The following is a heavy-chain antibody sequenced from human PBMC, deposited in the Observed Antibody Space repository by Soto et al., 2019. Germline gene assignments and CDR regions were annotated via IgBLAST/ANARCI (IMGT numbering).Heavy chain of an antibody. D-gene: IGHD2-2*01. CDR2: IYYSGST. V-gene: IGHV4-30-4*01. J-gene: IGHJ4*02. CDR1: GGSISSGDYY. CDR3: ASIGYCSSTSCYAGAPFDY. Sequence: PSETLSRTCTVSGGSISSGDYYCSWIRQPPGKGLEWIGYIYYSGSTYYNPSLKSRVTISVDTSKNQFSLKLSSVTAADTAVYYCASIGYCSSTSCYAGAPFDYWGQGTLVTVSS.